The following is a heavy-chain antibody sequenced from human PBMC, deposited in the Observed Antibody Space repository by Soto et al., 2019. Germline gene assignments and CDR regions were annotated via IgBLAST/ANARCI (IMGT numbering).Heavy chain of an antibody. CDR3: AHKGGRGAAMDV. Sequence: QITLKESGPTVVQPTQTLTLTCSFSGFSLSTSAEGVAWLRQPPGNALEWLALIYWDDDERYSPFLKSRLTIAKDTSRNQVVLTMTNMDPVDTATYFCAHKGGRGAAMDVWGQGATVTVSS. D-gene: IGHD2-15*01. CDR2: IYWDDDE. J-gene: IGHJ6*02. CDR1: GFSLSTSAEG. V-gene: IGHV2-5*02.